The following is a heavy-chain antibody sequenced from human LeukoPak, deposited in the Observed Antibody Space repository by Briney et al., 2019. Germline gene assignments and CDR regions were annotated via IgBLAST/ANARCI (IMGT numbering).Heavy chain of an antibody. CDR2: IYYSGST. J-gene: IGHJ5*02. D-gene: IGHD6-19*01. V-gene: IGHV4-59*01. Sequence: PSETLSLTCTVSGGSISSYYWSWIRQPPGKGLESIGYIYYSGSTNYNPSLKSRVTISVDTSKNQFSLKLSSVTAADTAVYYCAREAEYSSGWYPWGQGTLVTVSS. CDR3: AREAEYSSGWYP. CDR1: GGSISSYY.